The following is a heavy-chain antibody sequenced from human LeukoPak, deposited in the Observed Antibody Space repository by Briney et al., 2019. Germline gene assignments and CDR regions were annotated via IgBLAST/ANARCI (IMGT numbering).Heavy chain of an antibody. D-gene: IGHD6-19*01. CDR3: AKGTEHRNPRTHSVSGWNYYYYHYMDV. CDR1: GFTFDDYT. V-gene: IGHV3-43*01. Sequence: GGSLRLSCAASGFTFDDYTMHWVRQTPGKGLEWVSLISWDGGRTHYRDSVKGRFTISRDNSKDSLYLQMNTLRSEDTALYYCAKGTEHRNPRTHSVSGWNYYYYHYMDVWGKGTTVTVSS. J-gene: IGHJ6*03. CDR2: ISWDGGRT.